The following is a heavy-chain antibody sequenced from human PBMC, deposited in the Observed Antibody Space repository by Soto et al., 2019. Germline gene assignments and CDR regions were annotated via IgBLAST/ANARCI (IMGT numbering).Heavy chain of an antibody. D-gene: IGHD4-17*01. V-gene: IGHV3-33*01. J-gene: IGHJ6*02. CDR3: ASDLPVTRVVYGMDV. Sequence: LRLSRATFLFSLRGYGINWVRQAPFKGLEWVAVIWYDGSNKSYADSVKGRFTISRDNSKNTLYLQMNSLRDEDTAVYYCASDLPVTRVVYGMDVWGQGTPVTVSS. CDR1: LFSLRGYG. CDR2: IWYDGSNK.